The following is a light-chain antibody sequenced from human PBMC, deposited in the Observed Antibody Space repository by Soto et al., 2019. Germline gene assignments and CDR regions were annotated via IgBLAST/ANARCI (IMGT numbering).Light chain of an antibody. CDR2: GAS. CDR1: QSVSSN. Sequence: VFTQSPGTLSLSPGERATLSCRASQSVSSNYLAWYQQKPGQAPRLLIYGASSRATGIPPTFSGSGSGTEFTLTISSLQSEDFAVYSCQQYHSWPRTFGQGTKVDIK. CDR3: QQYHSWPRT. J-gene: IGKJ1*01. V-gene: IGKV3-15*01.